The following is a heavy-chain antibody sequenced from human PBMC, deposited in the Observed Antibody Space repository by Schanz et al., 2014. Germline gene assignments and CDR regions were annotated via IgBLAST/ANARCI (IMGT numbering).Heavy chain of an antibody. V-gene: IGHV3-48*01. CDR1: GFTLSNYA. CDR2: ITYNGGTI. J-gene: IGHJ4*02. Sequence: EMQLLESGGGLAQPGGSLRLSCAASGFTLSNYAMSWVRQAPGKGLEWISYITYNGGTIYYADSMKGRFTVSRDNAENALYLQMNSLRAEDTGLYFCARGGSGSHYRLDYWGQGTLVTVSS. D-gene: IGHD1-26*01. CDR3: ARGGSGSHYRLDY.